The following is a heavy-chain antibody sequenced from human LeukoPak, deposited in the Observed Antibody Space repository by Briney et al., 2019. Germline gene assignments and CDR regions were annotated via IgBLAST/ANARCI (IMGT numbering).Heavy chain of an antibody. Sequence: GGSLRLSCAASGFTFSSYGMTWVRQAPGKGLEWVSAISGSGGSTYYADSVKGRFTISRDNSKNTLYLQMNSLRAEDTAVYYCAKDREYSSSWDFDYWGQGTLVTVSS. CDR3: AKDREYSSSWDFDY. D-gene: IGHD6-13*01. V-gene: IGHV3-23*01. CDR1: GFTFSSYG. CDR2: ISGSGGST. J-gene: IGHJ4*02.